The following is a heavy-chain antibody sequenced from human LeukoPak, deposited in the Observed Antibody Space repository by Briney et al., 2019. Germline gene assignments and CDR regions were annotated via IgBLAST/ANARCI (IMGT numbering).Heavy chain of an antibody. CDR1: GFTVSNNY. J-gene: IGHJ6*03. D-gene: IGHD3-10*01. Sequence: GGSLRLSCAASGFTVSNNYMRWIRQAPGKGLEWVSYISSSGSTIYYADSVKGRFTISRDNAKNSLYLQMNSLRAEDTAVYYCARHAYYGSGSYYHYYYYMDVWGKGTTVTISS. CDR2: ISSSGSTI. V-gene: IGHV3-11*01. CDR3: ARHAYYGSGSYYHYYYYMDV.